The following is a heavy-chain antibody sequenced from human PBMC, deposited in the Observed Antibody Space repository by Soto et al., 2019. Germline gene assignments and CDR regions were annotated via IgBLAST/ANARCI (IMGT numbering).Heavy chain of an antibody. V-gene: IGHV3-15*01. CDR3: TTNSVTNFYYYGMEV. Sequence: EVQLVESGGGLGKPGGSLRLSCEGSGFTFSNGWMTWVRQAPGKGLEWVGRIKTNIDGGRIDYAAPVKGRFTISRDDSKNTLYLQMNSLKTEDTAVYYCTTNSVTNFYYYGMEVWGLGTTVTVSS. CDR2: IKTNIDGGRI. CDR1: GFTFSNGW. J-gene: IGHJ6*02.